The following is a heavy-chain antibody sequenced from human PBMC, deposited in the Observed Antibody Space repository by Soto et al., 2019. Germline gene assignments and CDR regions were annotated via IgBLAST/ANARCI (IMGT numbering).Heavy chain of an antibody. CDR3: ATRGVSSGYYYDNDAFDI. J-gene: IGHJ3*02. CDR1: GYTFTSYA. Sequence: EASVKVSCKASGYTFTSYAMHWVRQAPGQRLEWMGWINAGNGNTKYSQKFQGRVTITRDTSASTAYMELSSLRSEDTAVYYCATRGVSSGYYYDNDAFDIWGQGTMVTVSS. D-gene: IGHD3-22*01. V-gene: IGHV1-3*01. CDR2: INAGNGNT.